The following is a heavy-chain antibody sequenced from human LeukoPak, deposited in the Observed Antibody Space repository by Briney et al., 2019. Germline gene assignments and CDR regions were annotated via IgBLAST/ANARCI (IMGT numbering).Heavy chain of an antibody. CDR3: ARAWSRVDAFDI. CDR2: INQEGTEK. Sequence: PGGSLRLSCAASGFTFSSSWMSWVRQAPGKGLEWVANINQEGTEKYFVGSVKGRFTISRDNAKNSLSLQMSSLRAEDTAVYYCARAWSRVDAFDIWGQGTVVTVSS. CDR1: GFTFSSSW. D-gene: IGHD2-8*02. J-gene: IGHJ3*02. V-gene: IGHV3-7*01.